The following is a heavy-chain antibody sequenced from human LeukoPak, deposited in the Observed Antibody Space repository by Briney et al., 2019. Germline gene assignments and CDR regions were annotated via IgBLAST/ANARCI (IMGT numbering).Heavy chain of an antibody. J-gene: IGHJ4*02. V-gene: IGHV3-15*01. D-gene: IGHD6-19*01. CDR1: GFTLSNVW. CDR3: TGRYSSGWYGSDY. CDR2: IKSKTEGGIT. Sequence: GGSLRLSCAVSGFTLSNVWMRWVRQAAGKGGEWVGRIKSKTEGGITEYAAPVKGRLTISREESKNKLYVQMDSLKPEGTAVYYCTGRYSSGWYGSDYCGQGTLVTVSS.